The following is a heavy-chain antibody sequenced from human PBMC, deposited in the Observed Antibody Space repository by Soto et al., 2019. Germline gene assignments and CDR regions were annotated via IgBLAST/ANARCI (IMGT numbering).Heavy chain of an antibody. CDR1: GFTFSSYS. Sequence: GGSLRLSCAASGFTFSSYSMNWVRQAPGKGLEWVSYISSSSSTIYYADSVKGRFTISRDNAKNSLYLQMNSLRDEDTAVYYCARCIQGDYYYGMDVWGQGTTVTVSS. D-gene: IGHD5-18*01. V-gene: IGHV3-48*02. CDR3: ARCIQGDYYYGMDV. CDR2: ISSSSSTI. J-gene: IGHJ6*02.